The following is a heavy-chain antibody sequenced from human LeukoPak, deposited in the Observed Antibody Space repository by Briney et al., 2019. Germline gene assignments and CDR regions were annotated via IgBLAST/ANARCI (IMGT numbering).Heavy chain of an antibody. CDR1: GYTFTGYY. CDR2: INPNSGGT. V-gene: IGHV1-2*02. J-gene: IGHJ4*02. Sequence: ASVKGSCKASGYTFTGYYMHWVRQAPGQGLEWMGWINPNSGGTNYAQKFQGRVTMTRDTSISTACMVLSRLRSDDTAVYYCAKGPPNTYYDFGSVYPQFDYWGQGPLVTVPS. D-gene: IGHD3-3*01. CDR3: AKGPPNTYYDFGSVYPQFDY.